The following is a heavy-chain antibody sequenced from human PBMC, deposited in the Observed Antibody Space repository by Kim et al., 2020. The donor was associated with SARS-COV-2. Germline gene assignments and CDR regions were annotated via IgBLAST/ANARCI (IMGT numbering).Heavy chain of an antibody. CDR1: GGSISSYY. J-gene: IGHJ6*02. V-gene: IGHV4-59*13. Sequence: SETLSLTCTVSGGSISSYYWSWIRQPPGKGLEWIGYIYYSGSTNYNPSLKSRVTISVDTSKNQFSLKLSSVTAADTAVYYCARGSRVVRVGATPYYGMDVWGQGTTVTVSS. CDR2: IYYSGST. CDR3: ARGSRVVRVGATPYYGMDV. D-gene: IGHD1-26*01.